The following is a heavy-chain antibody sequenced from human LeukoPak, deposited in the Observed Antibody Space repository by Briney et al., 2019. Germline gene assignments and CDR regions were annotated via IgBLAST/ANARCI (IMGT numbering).Heavy chain of an antibody. D-gene: IGHD3-10*01. Sequence: PSETLSLTCTVSGGSISSGSYYWSWIRQPAGKGLEWIGRIYYSGSTNYNPSLKSRVTISVDTSKNQFSLKLSSVTAADTAVYYCVTIGPNAMVRGKKNRGEPPKNDYWGQGTLVTVSS. CDR1: GGSISSGSYY. J-gene: IGHJ4*02. V-gene: IGHV4-61*10. CDR3: VTIGPNAMVRGKKNRGEPPKNDY. CDR2: IYYSGST.